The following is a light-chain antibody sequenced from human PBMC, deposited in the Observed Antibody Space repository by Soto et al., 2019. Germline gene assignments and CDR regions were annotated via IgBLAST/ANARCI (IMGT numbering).Light chain of an antibody. J-gene: IGKJ4*01. Sequence: DIQMTQSPSSLSAYVGDRITITCRASQDIRNDLAWYQQKPGKAPELLIFATSTLQAGVSSRFSGTACGTEFTLTLTSGRPEDDATDYCLRYESATHTFTFGGGTKVEIK. CDR1: QDIRND. CDR2: ATS. V-gene: IGKV1-27*01. CDR3: LRYESATHTFT.